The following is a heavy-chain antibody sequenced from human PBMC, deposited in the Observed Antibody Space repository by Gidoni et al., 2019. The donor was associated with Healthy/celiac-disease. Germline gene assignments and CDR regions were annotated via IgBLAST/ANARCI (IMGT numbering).Heavy chain of an antibody. CDR1: GFPFRRYA. CDR2: ISGSGGST. V-gene: IGHV3-23*01. D-gene: IGHD6-6*01. Sequence: EVQLLESGGGLVQPGGSLRLSCAASGFPFRRYAISWVRQAPGKGLEWVSAISGSGGSTYYADSVKGRFTISRDNSKNTLYLQMNSLRAEDTAVYYCAKDFMGIAARRWGGLFDYWGQGTLVTVSS. CDR3: AKDFMGIAARRWGGLFDY. J-gene: IGHJ4*02.